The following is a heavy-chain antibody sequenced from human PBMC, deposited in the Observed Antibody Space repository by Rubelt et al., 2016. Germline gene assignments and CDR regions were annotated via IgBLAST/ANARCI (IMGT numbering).Heavy chain of an antibody. Sequence: QVQLVQSGAEVKKPGASVKVSCKASGYTFTGYYMHWVRQAPGQGLEWMGWINPNRGGTNYAQKFQGRVTMTRDTAISTAYMERSRLRADDTAVYYCARGGPGIAAAGSDYWGQGTLVTVSS. V-gene: IGHV1-2*02. CDR2: INPNRGGT. CDR1: GYTFTGYY. CDR3: ARGGPGIAAAGSDY. D-gene: IGHD6-13*01. J-gene: IGHJ4*02.